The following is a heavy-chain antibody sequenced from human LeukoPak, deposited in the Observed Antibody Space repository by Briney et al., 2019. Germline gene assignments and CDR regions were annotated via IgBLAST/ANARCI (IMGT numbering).Heavy chain of an antibody. Sequence: PSETLTLTCTVSGSTISNHFWSWVRQPPGKGLEWIGRMHASGSTHYNPSLKSRVSMSLDTSKKQFSLRLSSVTAADTAVYYCAREDSSSWRYYSYYMDVWGKGTTVTVSS. J-gene: IGHJ6*03. CDR1: GSTISNHF. CDR3: AREDSSSWRYYSYYMDV. D-gene: IGHD6-13*01. CDR2: MHASGST. V-gene: IGHV4-4*07.